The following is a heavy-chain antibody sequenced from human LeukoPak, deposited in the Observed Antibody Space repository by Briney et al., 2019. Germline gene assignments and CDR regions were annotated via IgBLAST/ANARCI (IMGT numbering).Heavy chain of an antibody. Sequence: SETLSLTCTISGGSIDTSDYYWGWIRQPPGKGLEWGGSSYFSGSTYYNPSLKSRVTISVDTSNNQFSLKLRSVTTADTGMYYCAREESGNSDDSLDIWGQGTMVTVSS. D-gene: IGHD4-23*01. J-gene: IGHJ3*02. CDR2: SYFSGST. CDR1: GGSIDTSDYY. V-gene: IGHV4-39*07. CDR3: AREESGNSDDSLDI.